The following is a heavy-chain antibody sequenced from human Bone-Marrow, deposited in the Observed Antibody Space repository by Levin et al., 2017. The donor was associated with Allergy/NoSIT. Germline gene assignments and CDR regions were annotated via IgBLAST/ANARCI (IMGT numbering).Heavy chain of an antibody. J-gene: IGHJ4*02. Sequence: SQTLSLTCTVSGGSISSYYWSWIRQPPGKGLEWIGYTYYSGSTNYSPSLTSRVTMWVDKSKNQVSLRLTSVTAADTAVYYCARGGSGWYAGYWGQGTLVTVSS. CDR3: ARGGSGWYAGY. D-gene: IGHD6-19*01. V-gene: IGHV4-59*01. CDR2: TYYSGST. CDR1: GGSISSYY.